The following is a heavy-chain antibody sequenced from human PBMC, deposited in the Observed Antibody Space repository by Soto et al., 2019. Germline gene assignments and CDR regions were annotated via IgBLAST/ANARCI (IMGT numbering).Heavy chain of an antibody. V-gene: IGHV3-23*01. CDR1: GFTFSIYA. Sequence: SGGSLRLSCAASGFTFSIYAMSWVRHAPGKGLEWVSAISGSGGSTYYADSVKGRFTISRDNSKNTLYLQMNSLRAEDTAVYYCAKGQQLVLVDYYAMDVWGQGTTVTVSS. D-gene: IGHD6-13*01. J-gene: IGHJ6*02. CDR3: AKGQQLVLVDYYAMDV. CDR2: ISGSGGST.